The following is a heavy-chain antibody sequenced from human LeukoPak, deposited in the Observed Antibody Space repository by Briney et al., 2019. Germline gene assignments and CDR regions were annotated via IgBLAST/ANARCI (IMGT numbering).Heavy chain of an antibody. J-gene: IGHJ4*02. CDR3: AKDYGGSSIFDY. D-gene: IGHD1-26*01. CDR2: ITGSGCPT. CDR1: GFAFSSYA. Sequence: GGSLRLSCAASGFAFSSYAMSWVRQAPGKGLEWVSGITGSGCPTYYADSVKGRFTISRDNSKNTLYLQMNNLRDDDTAVYYCAKDYGGSSIFDYWGQGTLVTVSS. V-gene: IGHV3-23*01.